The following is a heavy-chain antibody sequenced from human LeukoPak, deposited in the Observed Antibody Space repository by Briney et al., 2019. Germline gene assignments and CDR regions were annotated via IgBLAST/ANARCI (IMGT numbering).Heavy chain of an antibody. J-gene: IGHJ4*02. V-gene: IGHV4-39*01. D-gene: IGHD2-15*01. CDR3: ASLSIEGY. CDR1: GGSISSSSYY. CDR2: IYYSGST. Sequence: SETLSLTCTVSGGSISSSSYYWGWIRQPPGKGLEWIGSIYYSGSTYYNPSLKSRVTISVDTSKNQFSLKRSSVTAADTAVYYCASLSIEGYWGQGTLVTVSS.